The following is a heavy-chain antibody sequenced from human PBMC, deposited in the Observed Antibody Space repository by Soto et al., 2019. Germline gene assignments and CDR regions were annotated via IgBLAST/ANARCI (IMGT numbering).Heavy chain of an antibody. CDR3: TKSADSAGWGVDF. D-gene: IGHD6-19*01. V-gene: IGHV3-48*02. CDR1: GFMFDSYA. Sequence: EVQLVESGGGLVQPGGSLRLSCVASGFMFDSYAMNWVRQAPGKGLVWVSYISPGGDRIYYAQSLKGRITISRDNARNSLSLQMNILRDEDTAVYYCTKSADSAGWGVDFWGQGTLVTVSS. CDR2: ISPGGDRI. J-gene: IGHJ4*02.